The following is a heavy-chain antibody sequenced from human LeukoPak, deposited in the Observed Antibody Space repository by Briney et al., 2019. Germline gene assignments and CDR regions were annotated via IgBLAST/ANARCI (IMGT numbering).Heavy chain of an antibody. CDR1: GGSISSSNW. V-gene: IGHV4-4*02. D-gene: IGHD2-8*01. Sequence: SGTLSLTCAVSGGSISSSNWWSWVRQPPGKGLEWIGEIYHSGSTNYNPSLKSRVTILADKSKNKFSLKLSSVTAADMAVYYCASQWTIFDAFDIWGQGRMVTVSS. J-gene: IGHJ3*02. CDR2: IYHSGST. CDR3: ASQWTIFDAFDI.